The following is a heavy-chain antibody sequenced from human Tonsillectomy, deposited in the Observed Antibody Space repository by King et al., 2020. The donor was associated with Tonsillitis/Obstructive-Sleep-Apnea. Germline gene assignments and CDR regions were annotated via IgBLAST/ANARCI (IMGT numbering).Heavy chain of an antibody. CDR3: ARGEDIVVVPAYYYMDV. J-gene: IGHJ6*03. Sequence: VQLVESGAEVKKPGASVKVSCKASGYTFTGYYMHWVRQAPGQGLEWMGWINPNSGGTNYAQKFQGWVTMTRDTSISTAYMELRRLRSDDTAVYYCARGEDIVVVPAYYYMDVWGKGTTVTVSS. V-gene: IGHV1-2*04. D-gene: IGHD2-2*01. CDR1: GYTFTGYY. CDR2: INPNSGGT.